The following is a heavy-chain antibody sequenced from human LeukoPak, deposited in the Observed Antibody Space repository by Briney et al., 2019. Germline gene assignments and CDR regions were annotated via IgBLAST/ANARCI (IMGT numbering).Heavy chain of an antibody. CDR2: ISYDGSNK. Sequence: GRSLRLSCAASGFTFSSYGTHWVRQAPGKGLEWVAVISYDGSNKYYADSVKGRFTISRDNSKNTLYLQMNSLRAEDTAVYYCARDSSSWYYFDYWGQGTLVTVSS. D-gene: IGHD6-13*01. CDR1: GFTFSSYG. J-gene: IGHJ4*02. V-gene: IGHV3-30*03. CDR3: ARDSSSWYYFDY.